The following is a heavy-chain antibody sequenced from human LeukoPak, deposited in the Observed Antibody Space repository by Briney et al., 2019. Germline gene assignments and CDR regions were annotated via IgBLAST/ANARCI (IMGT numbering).Heavy chain of an antibody. CDR1: GLVFSNYG. CDR2: LRYDARNA. V-gene: IGHV3-30*02. D-gene: IGHD5-12*01. Sequence: PGGSLRLSCQTSGLVFSNYGMHWVRQALDKGLEWVAYLRYDARNAYYADSVNGRFIISRDNSRNTLYLQMNSLRTEDTGVYSCAKDSNSGYVSVGPDYWGLGTLVTVSS. CDR3: AKDSNSGYVSVGPDY. J-gene: IGHJ4*02.